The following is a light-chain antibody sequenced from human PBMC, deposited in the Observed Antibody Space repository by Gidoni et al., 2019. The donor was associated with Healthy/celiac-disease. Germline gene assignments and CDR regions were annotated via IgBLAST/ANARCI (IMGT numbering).Light chain of an antibody. J-gene: IGLJ1*01. CDR1: SSDVGGYNY. CDR3: SSYTSSSTLYV. V-gene: IGLV2-14*03. Sequence: QSALTQPASVSGSPGQSITISCTGTSSDVGGYNYVSWYQQHPGKAPQLMIYDVSNRPSVVSNRFSGSKSGNTASLTISGLQAEDEADYYCSSYTSSSTLYVFGTGTKVTVL. CDR2: DVS.